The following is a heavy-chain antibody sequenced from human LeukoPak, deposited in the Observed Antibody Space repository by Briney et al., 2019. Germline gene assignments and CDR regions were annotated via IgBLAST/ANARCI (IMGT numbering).Heavy chain of an antibody. D-gene: IGHD3-10*01. V-gene: IGHV1-2*02. CDR2: INPNSGGT. CDR1: GYTFTGYY. Sequence: ASVKVSCKASGYTFTGYYMHWVRQAPGQGLEWMGWINPNSGGTNYAQKFQGRVTMTRDTSISTAYMELSRLRSDDTAVYYCARDWNEGTMVRGVYDYWGQGTLVTVSS. CDR3: ARDWNEGTMVRGVYDY. J-gene: IGHJ4*02.